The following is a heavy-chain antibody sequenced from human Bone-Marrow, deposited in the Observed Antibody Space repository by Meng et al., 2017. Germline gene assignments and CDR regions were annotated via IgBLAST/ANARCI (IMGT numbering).Heavy chain of an antibody. CDR2: ISWNSGSI. J-gene: IGHJ3*02. Sequence: GESLKISCASSGFTFDDNAMHWVRQVPGTGLEWVSGISWNSGSIGYADSVKGRFTISRDNAKNSLYLQMNSLRAEDTALYYCAKDMQWGSSGHYDAFDIWGQGTMVTVSS. CDR1: GFTFDDNA. CDR3: AKDMQWGSSGHYDAFDI. D-gene: IGHD3-22*01. V-gene: IGHV3-9*01.